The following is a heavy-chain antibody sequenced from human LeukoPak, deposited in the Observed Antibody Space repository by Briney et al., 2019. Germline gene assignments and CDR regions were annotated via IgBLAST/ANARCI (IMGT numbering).Heavy chain of an antibody. Sequence: GGSLRRSCAASGFTFNSYWMNWVRQAPGKGLEWVANIKQDGSEKYYVDSVKGRFTISRDNAENSLYLQMNSLRAEDTAVYYCATSRTFDYWGQGTLVTVSS. J-gene: IGHJ4*02. CDR3: ATSRTFDY. CDR2: IKQDGSEK. V-gene: IGHV3-7*01. CDR1: GFTFNSYW. D-gene: IGHD1-7*01.